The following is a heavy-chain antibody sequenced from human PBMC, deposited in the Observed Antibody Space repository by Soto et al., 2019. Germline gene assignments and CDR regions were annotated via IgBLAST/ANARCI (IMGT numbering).Heavy chain of an antibody. J-gene: IGHJ5*02. D-gene: IGHD1-26*01. V-gene: IGHV4-34*01. CDR3: ARGRVGPTNWNWFDP. CDR1: GFTFSTYA. Sequence: AQLLESGGGLVQPGGSLRLSCVASGFTFSTYAMSWVRQAPGKGLEWIGEINHSGSTNYNPSLKSRVTISVDTSKNQFSLKLSSVTAADTAVYYCARGRVGPTNWNWFDPWGQGTLVTVSS. CDR2: INHSGST.